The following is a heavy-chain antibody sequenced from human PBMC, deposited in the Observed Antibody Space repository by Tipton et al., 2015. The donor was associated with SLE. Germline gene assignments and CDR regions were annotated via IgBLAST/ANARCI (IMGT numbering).Heavy chain of an antibody. CDR3: AKKGFWDFDY. D-gene: IGHD3-3*01. J-gene: IGHJ4*02. Sequence: SLRLSCAASGFTFSSYGMHWVRQAPGKGLEWVAYILYDGSNKYYADSVKGRFTISRDNSKNTLYLQMNSLRAEDTAVYYCAKKGFWDFDYWGQGTLVTVSS. CDR2: ILYDGSNK. CDR1: GFTFSSYG. V-gene: IGHV3-30*02.